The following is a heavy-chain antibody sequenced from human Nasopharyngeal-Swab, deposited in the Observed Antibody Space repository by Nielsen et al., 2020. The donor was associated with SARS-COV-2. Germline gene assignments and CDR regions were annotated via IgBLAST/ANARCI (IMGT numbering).Heavy chain of an antibody. CDR3: ITDYYDSTGYGNY. J-gene: IGHJ4*02. D-gene: IGHD3-22*01. Sequence: VRQAPGKGLEWVGLIKSRSAGGATDYAAPVKGRFIISRDESQNTLYLQMNSLKTEDTAMYHCITDYYDSTGYGNYWGQGTLVTVSS. V-gene: IGHV3-15*07. CDR2: IKSRSAGGAT.